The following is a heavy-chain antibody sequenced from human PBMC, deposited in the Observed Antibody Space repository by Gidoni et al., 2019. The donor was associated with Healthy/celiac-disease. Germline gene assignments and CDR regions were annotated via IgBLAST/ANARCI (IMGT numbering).Heavy chain of an antibody. Sequence: QVQLQESGPGLVKPSKPLSLTCTVSGGSISSGDYYWSWIRQPPGKGLEWIGYIYYSGSTYYNPSLKSRVTISVDTSKNQFSLKLSSVTAADTAVYYCARGGGYYDSSGYYYDAFDIWGQGTMVTVSS. V-gene: IGHV4-30-4*01. J-gene: IGHJ3*02. CDR1: GGSISSGDYY. CDR2: IYYSGST. D-gene: IGHD3-22*01. CDR3: ARGGGYYDSSGYYYDAFDI.